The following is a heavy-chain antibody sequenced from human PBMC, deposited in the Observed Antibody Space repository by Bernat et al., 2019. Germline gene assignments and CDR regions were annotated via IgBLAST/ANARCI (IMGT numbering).Heavy chain of an antibody. CDR2: IKSKTGGGTT. D-gene: IGHD3-16*02. Sequence: VQLVESGGGLVKPGGSLRLSCAASGFTFSNAWMSWVRQAPGKGLEWVGRIKSKTGGGTTDYAAPVKGRFTISRDDSKNTLYLQMNSLRAEDTAVYYCARDPESYYFDYWGQGTLVTVSS. V-gene: IGHV3-15*01. J-gene: IGHJ4*02. CDR3: ARDPESYYFDY. CDR1: GFTFSNAW.